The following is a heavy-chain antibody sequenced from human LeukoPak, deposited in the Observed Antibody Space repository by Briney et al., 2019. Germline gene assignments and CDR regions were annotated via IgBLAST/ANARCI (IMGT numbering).Heavy chain of an antibody. V-gene: IGHV3-23*01. Sequence: GGSLRLSCEASGFTFSSHAMNWVRQAPGKGLEWVSVISGSGGSTYYADSVKGRFTISRDNSKNTLYVLMNSLRAEDTAVYYCAMNAGQWLVPFDHWGQGTLVTVYS. D-gene: IGHD6-19*01. J-gene: IGHJ4*02. CDR3: AMNAGQWLVPFDH. CDR1: GFTFSSHA. CDR2: ISGSGGST.